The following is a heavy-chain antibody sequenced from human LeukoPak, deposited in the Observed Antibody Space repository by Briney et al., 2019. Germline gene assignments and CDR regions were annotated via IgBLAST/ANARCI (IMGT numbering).Heavy chain of an antibody. CDR3: AKDGKYSGLLGNWFDP. Sequence: SLRLSCAASGFTFSSYAMSWVRQAAGKGLEGVSGITWNSGRIGYADSVKGRFIIPRDNAKNSLYLQMNSLRAEDTALYYCAKDGKYSGLLGNWFDPWGQGNLVTVSS. CDR1: GFTFSSYA. J-gene: IGHJ5*02. D-gene: IGHD5-12*01. V-gene: IGHV3-9*01. CDR2: ITWNSGRI.